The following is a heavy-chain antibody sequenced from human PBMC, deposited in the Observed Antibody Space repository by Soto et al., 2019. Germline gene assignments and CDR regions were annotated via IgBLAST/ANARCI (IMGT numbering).Heavy chain of an antibody. CDR2: MTGDGRTT. J-gene: IGHJ4*02. V-gene: IGHV3-74*03. CDR1: GFTFGDYW. CDR3: ATAEVDY. Sequence: GGSLRLSCAASGFTFGDYWMHWVRQPPGKGPEWVSRMTGDGRTTQYADSVKGRFTASRDNAKSTLYLQMNSLRAEDTAVYYCATAEVDYWGPGTLVT.